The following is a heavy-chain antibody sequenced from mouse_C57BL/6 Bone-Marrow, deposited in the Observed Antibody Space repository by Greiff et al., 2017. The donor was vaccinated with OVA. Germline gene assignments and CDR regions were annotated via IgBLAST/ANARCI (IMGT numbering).Heavy chain of an antibody. D-gene: IGHD1-1*01. J-gene: IGHJ4*01. Sequence: QVQLQQPGAELVKPGASVQMSCKASGYTFTSYWITWVKQRPGQGLEWIGDIYPGSGSTNYNEKFKSKATLTVDTSSSTAYMQLSSLTSEDSAVYYCARDYGSIYAMDYWGQGTSVTVSS. CDR2: IYPGSGST. V-gene: IGHV1-55*01. CDR1: GYTFTSYW. CDR3: ARDYGSIYAMDY.